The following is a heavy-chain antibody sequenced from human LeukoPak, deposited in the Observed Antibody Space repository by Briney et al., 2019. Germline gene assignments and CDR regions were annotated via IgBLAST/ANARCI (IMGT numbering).Heavy chain of an antibody. CDR3: ARERIAEWLRVDGMDV. V-gene: IGHV7-4-1*02. CDR2: INTNTGNP. D-gene: IGHD6-13*01. J-gene: IGHJ6*02. CDR1: GYTFTSYA. Sequence: ASVKVSCKASGYTFTSYAMNWVRQAPGQGLEWMGWINTNTGNPTYAQGFTGRFVFSLDTSVSTAYLQISSLKAEDTAVYYCARERIAEWLRVDGMDVWGQGTTVTVSS.